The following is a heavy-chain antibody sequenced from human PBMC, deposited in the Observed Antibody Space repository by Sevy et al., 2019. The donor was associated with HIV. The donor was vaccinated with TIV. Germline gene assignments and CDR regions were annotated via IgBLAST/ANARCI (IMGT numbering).Heavy chain of an antibody. Sequence: GGFLRLSCAASGFTFSSYAMSWVRQAPGKGLEWISAISGSGGSTYYADSVKGRFTISRDNSKNTLYLQMNSLRAEDTAVYYCAKGRDYSASSGYPKVYYYYYGMDVWGQGTTVTVSS. CDR2: ISGSGGST. D-gene: IGHD3-22*01. CDR3: AKGRDYSASSGYPKVYYYYYGMDV. V-gene: IGHV3-23*01. CDR1: GFTFSSYA. J-gene: IGHJ6*02.